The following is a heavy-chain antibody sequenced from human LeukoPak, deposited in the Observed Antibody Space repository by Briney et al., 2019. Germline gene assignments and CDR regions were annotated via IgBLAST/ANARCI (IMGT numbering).Heavy chain of an antibody. CDR1: GGSINSYY. V-gene: IGHV4-59*01. Sequence: PSETLSLTCSVSGGSINSYYWSWIRQSPEKGLEWIGYISYSGSTNYNPSLKSRVTISLDTSKNQFSLKLSSATAADSAIYYCARAPTWFDTWGQGTLVTVSS. CDR2: ISYSGST. J-gene: IGHJ5*02. CDR3: ARAPTWFDT.